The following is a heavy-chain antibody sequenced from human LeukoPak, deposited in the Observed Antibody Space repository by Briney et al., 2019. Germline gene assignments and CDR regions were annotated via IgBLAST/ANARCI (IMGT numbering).Heavy chain of an antibody. D-gene: IGHD6-13*01. V-gene: IGHV3-74*01. J-gene: IGHJ4*02. CDR3: ARGSWSAADTNIDY. CDR1: GFTLSTYW. CDR2: INSDGSRT. Sequence: GGSLRLSCAASGFTLSTYWMHWVRQGPGKGLVWVSCINSDGSRTTYADSVKGRFTISRDNAKNALYLQMNTLRVEDTAVYYCARGSWSAADTNIDYWGQGTLVTVSS.